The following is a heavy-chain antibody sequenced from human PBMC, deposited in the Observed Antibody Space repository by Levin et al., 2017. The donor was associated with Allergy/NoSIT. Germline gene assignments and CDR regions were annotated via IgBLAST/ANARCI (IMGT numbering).Heavy chain of an antibody. CDR3: ARHGEDGSYYSN. CDR1: GFTFSSSW. CDR2: IKEDGSEE. D-gene: IGHD1-26*01. J-gene: IGHJ4*02. Sequence: GGSLRLSCAASGFTFSSSWMSWVRQAPGKGPERVAHIKEDGSEEYYEDFVKGRFTISRDNAKNSVYLQMNYLRAEDTAVYYCARHGEDGSYYSNWGQGTLVTVSS. V-gene: IGHV3-7*04.